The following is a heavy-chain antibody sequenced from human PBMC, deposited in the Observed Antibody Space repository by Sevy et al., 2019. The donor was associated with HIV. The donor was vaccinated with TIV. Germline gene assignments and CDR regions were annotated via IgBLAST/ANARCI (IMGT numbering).Heavy chain of an antibody. CDR1: GGSISSGDYY. CDR2: IYYSGST. D-gene: IGHD3-22*01. Sequence: SDTLSLTCTVSGGSISSGDYYWSWIRQPPGKGLEWIGYIYYSGSTYYNPSLKSRVTISVDTSKNQFSLKLSSVTAADTAVYYCARVGPDSSGYYLQRAQYFQHWGQGTLVTVSS. V-gene: IGHV4-30-4*02. J-gene: IGHJ1*01. CDR3: ARVGPDSSGYYLQRAQYFQH.